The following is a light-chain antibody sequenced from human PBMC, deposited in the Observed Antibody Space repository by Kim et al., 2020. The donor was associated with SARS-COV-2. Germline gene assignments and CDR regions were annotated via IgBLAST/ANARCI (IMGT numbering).Light chain of an antibody. Sequence: VTISCTASTSNIGAGYDVHWYQQLPRTAPKLLISDNSNRPSGVPDRFSGSKSGTSASLAITGLQAEDEADYYCQSYDSSLSALYVFGTGTKVTVL. CDR2: DNS. V-gene: IGLV1-40*01. J-gene: IGLJ1*01. CDR1: TSNIGAGYD. CDR3: QSYDSSLSALYV.